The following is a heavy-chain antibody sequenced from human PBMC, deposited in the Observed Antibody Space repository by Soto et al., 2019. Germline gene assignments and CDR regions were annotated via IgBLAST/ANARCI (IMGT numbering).Heavy chain of an antibody. CDR2: ISYSGGST. Sequence: GGSLRLSCAASGFTSSSYSMNWVRQAPGKGLEGVVDISYSGGSTYYADSVKGRFTISRDNSKNTLYLQMNSLRAEDTAVYYCARGVDSSGLNDAFDIWGQGTMVTVSS. CDR3: ARGVDSSGLNDAFDI. CDR1: GFTSSSYS. V-gene: IGHV3-66*01. J-gene: IGHJ3*02. D-gene: IGHD3-22*01.